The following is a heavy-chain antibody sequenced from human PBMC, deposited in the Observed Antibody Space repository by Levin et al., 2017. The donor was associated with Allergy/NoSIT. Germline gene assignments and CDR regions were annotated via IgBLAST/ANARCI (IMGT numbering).Heavy chain of an antibody. D-gene: IGHD3-3*01. J-gene: IGHJ5*02. V-gene: IGHV4-59*08. CDR2: IYYSGST. CDR1: GGSINTYY. CDR3: ARLHYDFWSGPTPPFDP. Sequence: PSETLSLTCTVSGGSINTYYWSWIRQPPGKGLEWIGYIYYSGSTKYNPSLKSRVTISVDTSKNQFSLKLSSVTAADTAVYYCARLHYDFWSGPTPPFDPWGQGTLVTVSS.